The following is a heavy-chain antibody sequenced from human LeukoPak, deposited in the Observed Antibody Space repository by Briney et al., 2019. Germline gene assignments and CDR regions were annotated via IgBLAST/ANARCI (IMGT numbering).Heavy chain of an antibody. CDR1: GYTFTSYG. J-gene: IGHJ6*02. CDR2: ISAYNGKT. V-gene: IGHV1-18*01. D-gene: IGHD6-13*01. Sequence: GASVKVSCKASGYTFTSYGISWARQAPGQGLEWMGWISAYNGKTNYAQKLQGRVTMTTDTSTSTAYMEQRSLRSDDTAVYYCARDPGYSSSWEYYYYYGMDVWGQGTTVTVSS. CDR3: ARDPGYSSSWEYYYYYGMDV.